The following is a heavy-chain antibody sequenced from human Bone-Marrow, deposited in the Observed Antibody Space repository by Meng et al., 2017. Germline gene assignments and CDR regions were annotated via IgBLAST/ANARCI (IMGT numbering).Heavy chain of an antibody. CDR3: ALWGSGSYDNPTGFDY. CDR1: GYTFTGYY. D-gene: IGHD3-10*01. V-gene: IGHV1-2*06. J-gene: IGHJ4*02. CDR2: INPNSGGT. Sequence: ASVKVSCKASGYTFTGYYMHWVRQAPGQGLEWMGRINPNSGGTNYAQKFQGRVTMTRDTSISTAYMELSRLRSDDTAVYYCALWGSGSYDNPTGFDYWGQGTLVTVSS.